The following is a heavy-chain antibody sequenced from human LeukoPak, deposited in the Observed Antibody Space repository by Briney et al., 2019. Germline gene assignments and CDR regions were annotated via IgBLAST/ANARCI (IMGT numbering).Heavy chain of an antibody. J-gene: IGHJ4*02. CDR2: ISYDGSNK. V-gene: IGHV3-30-3*01. D-gene: IGHD1-26*01. CDR1: GFTFSSYA. CDR3: ARALGARSLLDY. Sequence: PGGSLRLSCAASGFTFSSYAMHWVRQAPGKGLEWVAVISYDGSNKYYADSVKGRFTISRDNSKNTLYLQMNSLRAEDTAVYYCARALGARSLLDYWGQGTLVTVSS.